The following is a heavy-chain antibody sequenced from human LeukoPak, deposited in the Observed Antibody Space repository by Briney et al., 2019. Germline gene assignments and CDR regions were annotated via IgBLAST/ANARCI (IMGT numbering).Heavy chain of an antibody. CDR2: IYTSGST. CDR3: ARADFRIAAAGTLYYYYYYMDV. V-gene: IGHV4-4*07. CDR1: GGSISSYY. Sequence: SETLSLTCTVSGGSISSYYWSWIRQPAGKGLEWIGRIYTSGSTNYNPSLKSRVTMSVDTSKNQFSLKLSSVTAADTAVYYCARADFRIAAAGTLYYYYYYMDVWGKGTTVTISS. J-gene: IGHJ6*03. D-gene: IGHD6-13*01.